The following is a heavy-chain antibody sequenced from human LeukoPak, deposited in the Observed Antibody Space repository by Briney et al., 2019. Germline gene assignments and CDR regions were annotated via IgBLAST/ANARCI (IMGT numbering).Heavy chain of an antibody. V-gene: IGHV4-39*07. CDR2: IDNNGKT. J-gene: IGHJ5*02. D-gene: IGHD5-24*01. CDR1: GGSISSGNYY. Sequence: PSETLSLTCTVSGGSISSGNYYWGWIRQSPRQGLEWIGSIDNNGKTYHNPSLQSRVTISADTSKNQFSLKLSSVTAADTAVYYCARALPFGDGYNLGDNWFDPWGQGTLVTVSS. CDR3: ARALPFGDGYNLGDNWFDP.